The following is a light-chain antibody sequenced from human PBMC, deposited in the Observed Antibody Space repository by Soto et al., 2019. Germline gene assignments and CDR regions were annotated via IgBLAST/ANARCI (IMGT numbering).Light chain of an antibody. CDR3: QQRSNWLWT. Sequence: EVELTQSPATLSLTTGERANLSCRPRQNVYEYLAWCQQKPGQAPKLLIHDASNRATGIPARFSGSGSGTEFTLTISSLQSEDFTVYYCQQRSNWLWTFGQGTKVDIK. J-gene: IGKJ1*01. V-gene: IGKV3-11*01. CDR2: DAS. CDR1: QNVYEY.